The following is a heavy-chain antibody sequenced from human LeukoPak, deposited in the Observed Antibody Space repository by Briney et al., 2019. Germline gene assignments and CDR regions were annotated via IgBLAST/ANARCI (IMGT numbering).Heavy chain of an antibody. D-gene: IGHD4-11*01. CDR3: ARATVTSVEDFDY. CDR2: IYYSGST. J-gene: IGHJ4*02. V-gene: IGHV4-30-4*01. Sequence: PSETLSLTCTVSGGSISSVDYYWSWIRQPPGKGLGWTGYIYYSGSTYYNPSLKSRVTISVDTSKNQFSLKLSSVTAADTAVYYCARATVTSVEDFDYWGQGTLVTVSS. CDR1: GGSISSVDYY.